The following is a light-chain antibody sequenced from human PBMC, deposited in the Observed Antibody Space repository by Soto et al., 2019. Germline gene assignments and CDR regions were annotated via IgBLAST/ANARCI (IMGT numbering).Light chain of an antibody. CDR3: CSYAGRYTYV. Sequence: SYELTQPPSVSVAPGQTARITCGGYNIGNKAVHWYQRRPGQAPVLVVYDDSDRPSGIPERFSGSNSGNTATLTITRVEAGDEADYYCCSYAGRYTYVVGTGTKVTVL. CDR1: NIGNKA. CDR2: DDS. J-gene: IGLJ1*01. V-gene: IGLV3-21*02.